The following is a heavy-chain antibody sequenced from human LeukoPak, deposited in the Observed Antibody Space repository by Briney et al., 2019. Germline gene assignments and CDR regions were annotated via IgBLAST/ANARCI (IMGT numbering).Heavy chain of an antibody. V-gene: IGHV3-21*01. Sequence: GGSLRLSCAASGFTFSTYNMNWVRQAPGKGLEWVSYISTNSWYVYYGDSVQGRFTISRDNADNSLFLQMNSLRAEDTAVYYCARESDFNANFDAFDIWGQGTVVAVSS. CDR1: GFTFSTYN. CDR3: ARESDFNANFDAFDI. CDR2: ISTNSWYV. D-gene: IGHD4/OR15-4a*01. J-gene: IGHJ3*02.